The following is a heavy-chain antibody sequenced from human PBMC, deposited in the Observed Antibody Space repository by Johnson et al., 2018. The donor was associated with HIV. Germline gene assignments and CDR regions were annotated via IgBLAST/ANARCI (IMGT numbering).Heavy chain of an antibody. CDR1: GFTFDDYG. CDR2: INWNGGST. D-gene: IGHD3-10*01. V-gene: IGHV3-20*04. CDR3: ARDFVAFGECTAFDI. J-gene: IGHJ3*02. Sequence: VQVLESGGGLVQPGGSLRLSCAASGFTFDDYGMSWVRQAPGKGLEWVSGINWNGGSTGYADSVKGRFTISRDNAKNSLYLQMNSLRAEDTALYYCARDFVAFGECTAFDIWGQGTMVTVSS.